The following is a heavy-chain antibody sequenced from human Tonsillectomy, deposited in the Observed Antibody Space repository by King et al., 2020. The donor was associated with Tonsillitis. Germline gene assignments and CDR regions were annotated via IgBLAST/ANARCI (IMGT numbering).Heavy chain of an antibody. CDR2: IYYSGST. J-gene: IGHJ6*03. D-gene: IGHD2-2*02. Sequence: QLQESGPGLVKPSETLSLTCTVSGGSISSYYWNWIRQPPGKGLEWIGYIYYSGSTKYNPSLKSRVTISVDTSKNQFSLNLTSVTAADTAVYYCARGVLDPFCYYYYMDVWGKGTTITVSS. CDR1: GGSISSYY. V-gene: IGHV4-59*01. CDR3: ARGVLDPFCYYYYMDV.